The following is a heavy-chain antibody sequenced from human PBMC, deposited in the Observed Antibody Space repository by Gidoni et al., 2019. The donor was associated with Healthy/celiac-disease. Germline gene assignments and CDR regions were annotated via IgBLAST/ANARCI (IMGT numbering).Heavy chain of an antibody. CDR1: GFTFSSYG. J-gene: IGHJ4*02. CDR3: ARDRESYYDSSSKNFDY. Sequence: QVQLVESGGGVVQPGRSLRLSCAASGFTFSSYGMHWVRQAAGKGLEWVAVIWYDGSNKYDADSVKGRFTISRDNSKNTLYLQMNSRRAEDTAVYYCARDRESYYDSSSKNFDYWGQGTLVTVSS. D-gene: IGHD3-22*01. V-gene: IGHV3-33*01. CDR2: IWYDGSNK.